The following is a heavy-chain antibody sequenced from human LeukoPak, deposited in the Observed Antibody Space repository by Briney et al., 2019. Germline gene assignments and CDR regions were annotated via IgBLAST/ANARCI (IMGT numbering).Heavy chain of an antibody. J-gene: IGHJ4*02. CDR3: ARDVNGFLDY. CDR2: IIPILGIA. V-gene: IGHV1-69*04. CDR1: GGTFSSYA. Sequence: SVKVSCKASGGTFSSYAISWVRQAPGQGREWMGRIIPILGIANYAQKFQGRVTITADKSTSTAYMELSSLRSEDTAVYYCARDVNGFLDYWGQGTLVTVSS. D-gene: IGHD2-8*01.